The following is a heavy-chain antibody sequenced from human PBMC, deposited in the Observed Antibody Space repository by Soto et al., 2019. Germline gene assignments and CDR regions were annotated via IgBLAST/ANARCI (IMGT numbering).Heavy chain of an antibody. V-gene: IGHV3-7*01. Sequence: EVQLVESGGGLVQPGGSLRLSCAASGFTFSGYWMNWVRQAPGKGLEWVANIKQDGSEKYYVDSVKGRFTISRDNTKNPLYLQMNSLRAEDAAVYYCAREQLQVVIPDYWGQGTLVTVSS. CDR1: GFTFSGYW. CDR2: IKQDGSEK. CDR3: AREQLQVVIPDY. D-gene: IGHD6-13*01. J-gene: IGHJ4*02.